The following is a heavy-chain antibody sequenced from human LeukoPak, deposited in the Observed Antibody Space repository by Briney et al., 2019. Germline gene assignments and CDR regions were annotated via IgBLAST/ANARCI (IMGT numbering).Heavy chain of an antibody. CDR3: ARRDYGDYLNWFDP. J-gene: IGHJ5*02. CDR2: ISYDGSNK. V-gene: IGHV3-30*03. D-gene: IGHD4-17*01. CDR1: GFTFSSYG. Sequence: GGSLRLSCAASGFTFSSYGMHWVRQAPGKGLEWVAVISYDGSNKYYADSVKGRFTISRDNSKNTLYLQMNSLRAEDTAVYYCARRDYGDYLNWFDPWGQGTLVTVSS.